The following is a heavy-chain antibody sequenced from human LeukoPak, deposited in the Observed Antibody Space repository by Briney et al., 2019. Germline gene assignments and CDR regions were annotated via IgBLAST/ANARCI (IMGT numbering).Heavy chain of an antibody. Sequence: SETLSLTCTVSGGSISSYYWSWIRQPPGKGLEWIGYIYYSGSTNYNPSLKSRVTISVDTSKNQFSLKLSSVTAADTAVYYCARDQRQQLVREWFDPWGQGTLVTVSS. CDR1: GGSISSYY. J-gene: IGHJ5*02. V-gene: IGHV4-59*12. CDR2: IYYSGST. CDR3: ARDQRQQLVREWFDP. D-gene: IGHD6-13*01.